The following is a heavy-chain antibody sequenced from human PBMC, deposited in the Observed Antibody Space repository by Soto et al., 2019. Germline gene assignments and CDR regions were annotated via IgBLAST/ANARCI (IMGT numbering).Heavy chain of an antibody. J-gene: IGHJ4*02. CDR3: ARRGSSSWYGY. Sequence: QLQLQESGPGLVKPSETLSLTCTVSGGSITSSSYYWGWIRQPPGKGLEWIGSIEYSWSTYYNPSLKSLVNISVDTSKNQFSRSLSSVTAADTAVYYCARRGSSSWYGYWGQGTLVTVSS. V-gene: IGHV4-39*01. D-gene: IGHD6-13*01. CDR2: IEYSWST. CDR1: GGSITSSSYY.